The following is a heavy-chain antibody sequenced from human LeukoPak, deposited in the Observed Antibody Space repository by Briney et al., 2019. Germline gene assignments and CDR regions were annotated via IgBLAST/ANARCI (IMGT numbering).Heavy chain of an antibody. V-gene: IGHV4-39*01. CDR1: GGSISSSSYF. CDR3: ARLDGSGSYSQQNLDF. J-gene: IGHJ4*02. Sequence: SETLSLTCTVSGGSISSSSYFWGWIRQPPGKGLEWIGKIYYTGNTDYNPSLKSRVTISVDTSRNQFSLKVSSVTAADTAVYYCARLDGSGSYSQQNLDFWGQGTLVTVSS. CDR2: IYYTGNT. D-gene: IGHD3-10*01.